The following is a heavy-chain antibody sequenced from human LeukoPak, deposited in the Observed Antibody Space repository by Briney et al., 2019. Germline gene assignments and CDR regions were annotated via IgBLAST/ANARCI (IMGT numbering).Heavy chain of an antibody. D-gene: IGHD3-16*02. CDR2: ISAYNGNT. J-gene: IGHJ4*02. V-gene: IGHV1-18*01. CDR1: GYTFTSYG. CDR3: ARVRHDYVWGSYRYHPLDY. Sequence: ASVTVSCKASGYTFTSYGISWVRQAPGQGLEWMGWISAYNGNTNYAQKLQGRVTMTTDTSTSTAYMELRSLRSDDTAVYYCARVRHDYVWGSYRYHPLDYWGQGTLVTVSS.